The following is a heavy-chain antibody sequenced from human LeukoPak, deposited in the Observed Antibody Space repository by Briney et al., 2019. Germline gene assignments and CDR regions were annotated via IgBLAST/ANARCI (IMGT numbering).Heavy chain of an antibody. V-gene: IGHV1-2*06. J-gene: IGHJ5*02. CDR2: INPQTGGT. CDR3: ARGLFDP. Sequence: WVRRAPGXGLEWMGRINPQTGGTSFAQKFQDRVTMTRDTSISTAYMDLNSLTSDDTAVYYCARGLFDPWGQGTLVTVSS.